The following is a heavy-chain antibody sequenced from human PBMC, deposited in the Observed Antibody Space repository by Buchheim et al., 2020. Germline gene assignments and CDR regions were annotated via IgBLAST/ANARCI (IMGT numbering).Heavy chain of an antibody. D-gene: IGHD5-18*01. CDR1: GFTFSSYD. CDR3: ATKRGYSYGDDDFDV. J-gene: IGHJ3*01. V-gene: IGHV3-30*03. CDR2: ISFDGSNQ. Sequence: QEQLVESGGGVVQPGRSLRLSCAASGFTFSSYDMHWVRQAPGKGLEWVAVISFDGSNQYYVDSVKGRFTISRNNSENSIYLQMNSLRREDTAMYYCATKRGYSYGDDDFDVWGQGT.